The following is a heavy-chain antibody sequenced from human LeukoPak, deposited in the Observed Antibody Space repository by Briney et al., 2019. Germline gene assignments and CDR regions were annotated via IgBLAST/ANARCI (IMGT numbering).Heavy chain of an antibody. CDR2: ITPVINTA. Sequence: ASVKVSCKTSGGTFLSHTFSWVRQAPGQGLEWMGKITPVINTANYAQTFQGRVSIYADKSTTTVYMDLSGLRPDDTAVYYCARDPIGGDFWSGYYHYYYYYGMDVWGQGTTVTVSS. CDR1: GGTFLSHT. CDR3: ARDPIGGDFWSGYYHYYYYYGMDV. V-gene: IGHV1-69*08. D-gene: IGHD3-3*01. J-gene: IGHJ6*02.